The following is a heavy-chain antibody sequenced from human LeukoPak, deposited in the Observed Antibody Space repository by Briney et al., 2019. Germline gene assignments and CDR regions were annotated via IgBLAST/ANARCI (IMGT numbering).Heavy chain of an antibody. D-gene: IGHD6-19*01. J-gene: IGHJ4*02. V-gene: IGHV4-59*08. CDR2: IYYSGST. CDR1: GGFISSYY. CDR3: AASARLVLQESVY. Sequence: PSETLSLTCTVSGGFISSYYWSWVRQPPGKGLEWVGYIYYSGSTNYSPSLKSRATISVDTAKNQFSLKLSSVTATDTAVYYCAASARLVLQESVYWGQGTLVTVSS.